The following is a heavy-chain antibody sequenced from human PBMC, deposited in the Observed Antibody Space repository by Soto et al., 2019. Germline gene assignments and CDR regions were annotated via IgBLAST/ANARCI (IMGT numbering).Heavy chain of an antibody. Sequence: EVQVVESGGGLVKPGGSLRLSCAASGFTFSNAWMTWVRQAPGKGLEWVGRIKSKADGGATDYAAPVKDRFTISGDDSKYTLYLQMNSLKTEDTAVYYCTTQYYYDSSGSLLNWGQGTLVTVSS. J-gene: IGHJ4*02. D-gene: IGHD3-22*01. CDR2: IKSKADGGAT. CDR1: GFTFSNAW. V-gene: IGHV3-15*01. CDR3: TTQYYYDSSGSLLN.